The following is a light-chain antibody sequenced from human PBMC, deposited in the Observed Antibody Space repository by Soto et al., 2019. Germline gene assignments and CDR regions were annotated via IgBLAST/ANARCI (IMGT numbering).Light chain of an antibody. V-gene: IGLV3-27*01. CDR3: YSAADKIAP. Sequence: SYELTQPSSVSVSPGQTARITCSGDVLAKKYARWFQQKPGQAPELVIYKDSERPSGIPERFSGSSSGTTVTLTISGAQVEDEADYYCYSAADKIAPFGGGTKLTVL. CDR2: KDS. J-gene: IGLJ2*01. CDR1: VLAKKY.